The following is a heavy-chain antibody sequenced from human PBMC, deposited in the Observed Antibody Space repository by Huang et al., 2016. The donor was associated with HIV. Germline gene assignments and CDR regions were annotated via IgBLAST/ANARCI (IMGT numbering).Heavy chain of an antibody. Sequence: QVQLVQSGAEVKTPGSSVKVSCKASGGTFRKYAISWVRQAPGQGLEWMVGIIPMYGTPNYARKFQGRVTITADDSTSTTYVEVSSLRSEDTALYYCARGQLGSYGDYDVLYWGQGTLVTVSS. CDR1: GGTFRKYA. CDR3: ARGQLGSYGDYDVLY. D-gene: IGHD4-17*01. J-gene: IGHJ4*02. CDR2: IIPMYGTP. V-gene: IGHV1-69*13.